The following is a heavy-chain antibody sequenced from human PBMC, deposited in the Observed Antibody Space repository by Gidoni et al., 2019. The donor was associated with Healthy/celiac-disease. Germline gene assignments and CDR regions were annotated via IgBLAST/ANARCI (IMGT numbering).Heavy chain of an antibody. CDR2: ISSSSSYI. J-gene: IGHJ4*02. Sequence: EVQLVESGGGLVKPGGSLRLSCAASGFTFSRYSMNWVRQAPGKGLEWVSSISSSSSYIYYADSVKGRFTISRDNAKNSLYLQMNSLRAEDTAVYYCASELYYYDSSGTIDYWGQGTLVTVSS. V-gene: IGHV3-21*01. D-gene: IGHD3-22*01. CDR3: ASELYYYDSSGTIDY. CDR1: GFTFSRYS.